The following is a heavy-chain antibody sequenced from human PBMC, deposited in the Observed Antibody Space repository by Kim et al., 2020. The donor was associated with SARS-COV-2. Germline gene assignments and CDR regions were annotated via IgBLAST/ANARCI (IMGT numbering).Heavy chain of an antibody. V-gene: IGHV3-13*01. Sequence: GGSLRLSCAASGFTFSSYDMPWVRQATGKGLEWVSAIGTAGDTYYLGSVKGRFTISRENAKNSLYLQMNSLRAGDTAVYYCAREERYYDSWRGYMDVWRKGTPFTASS. D-gene: IGHD3-3*01. CDR3: AREERYYDSWRGYMDV. CDR2: IGTAGDT. CDR1: GFTFSSYD. J-gene: IGHJ6*03.